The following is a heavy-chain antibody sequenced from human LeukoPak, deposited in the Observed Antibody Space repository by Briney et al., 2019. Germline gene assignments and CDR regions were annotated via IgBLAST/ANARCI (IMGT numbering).Heavy chain of an antibody. D-gene: IGHD5-24*01. CDR2: IYYSGST. CDR3: ARGEGARDGYNYAGPFYFDY. Sequence: PSQTLSLTCTVSGGSISSGGYYWSWIRQHPGTGLEWIGYIYYSGSTNYSPSLKSRVTISIDTSKNQFSLKLNSMTAADTAVYYCARGEGARDGYNYAGPFYFDYWGHGTLVTVSS. J-gene: IGHJ4*01. CDR1: GGSISSGGYY. V-gene: IGHV4-31*03.